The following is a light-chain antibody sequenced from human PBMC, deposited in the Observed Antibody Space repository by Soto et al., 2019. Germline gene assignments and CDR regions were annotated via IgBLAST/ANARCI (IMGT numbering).Light chain of an antibody. CDR1: SSDVGAYNY. CDR3: SSFTRSNSYV. Sequence: QSVLTQPASVSGSPGQSITMSCTGTSSDVGAYNYVSWYQQHPGKVPKLMIYDVSDRPSGVSNRFSGSKSGNTASLTISGLQAEDEADYYCSSFTRSNSYVFGTGTKVTVL. V-gene: IGLV2-14*03. CDR2: DVS. J-gene: IGLJ1*01.